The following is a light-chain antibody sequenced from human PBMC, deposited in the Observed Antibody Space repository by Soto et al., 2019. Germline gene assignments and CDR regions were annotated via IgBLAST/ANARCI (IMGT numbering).Light chain of an antibody. Sequence: DIQMTQSPSSLSASGGDRLTITCRASQNINSWLAWYQQKPGKAPKLLIYRASNLESGVPSRFSGSGSGTEFTLTITSVQADDFATYFCQQYKSYPLTFGGGTKVQIK. CDR2: RAS. CDR1: QNINSW. CDR3: QQYKSYPLT. J-gene: IGKJ4*01. V-gene: IGKV1-5*03.